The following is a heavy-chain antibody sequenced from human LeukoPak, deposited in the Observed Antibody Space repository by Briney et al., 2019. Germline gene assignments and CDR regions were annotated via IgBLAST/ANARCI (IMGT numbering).Heavy chain of an antibody. CDR1: GYTFTSYD. CDR2: MNPNSGNT. V-gene: IGHV1-8*03. Sequence: ASVKVSCKASGYTFTSYDINWVRQATGQGLEWMGWMNPNSGNTGYAQEFQGRVTITRNTSISTAYMELSSLRSEDTAVYYCARAQTRSYWFDPWGQGTLVTVSS. D-gene: IGHD1-14*01. CDR3: ARAQTRSYWFDP. J-gene: IGHJ5*02.